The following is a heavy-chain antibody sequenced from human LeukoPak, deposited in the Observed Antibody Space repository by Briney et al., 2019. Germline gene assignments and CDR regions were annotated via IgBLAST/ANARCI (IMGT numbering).Heavy chain of an antibody. J-gene: IGHJ5*02. Sequence: GGSLRLSCAASGFTFSSYGMHWVRQAPGKGLEWVANIKQDGSEKYYVDSVKGRFTISRDNAKNTLYLQMNSLKVEDTAVYYCARDHRLAIDGSGTYYNVKWFDPWGQGTLVTVSS. CDR3: ARDHRLAIDGSGTYYNVKWFDP. CDR1: GFTFSSYG. D-gene: IGHD3-10*01. CDR2: IKQDGSEK. V-gene: IGHV3-7*01.